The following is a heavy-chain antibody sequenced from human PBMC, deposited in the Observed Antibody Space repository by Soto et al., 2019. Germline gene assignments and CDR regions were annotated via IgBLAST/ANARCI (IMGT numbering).Heavy chain of an antibody. CDR2: ISYDGSNK. Sequence: QVQLVESGGGVVQPGRSLRLSCAASGFTFSSYGMRWVRQAPGKGLEWVAVISYDGSNKYYADSVKGRFTISRDNSKNTLYLQMNSLRAEDTAVYYCAKESDITMIVVVITSAGFDYWGQGTLVTVSS. D-gene: IGHD3-22*01. CDR1: GFTFSSYG. V-gene: IGHV3-30*18. J-gene: IGHJ4*02. CDR3: AKESDITMIVVVITSAGFDY.